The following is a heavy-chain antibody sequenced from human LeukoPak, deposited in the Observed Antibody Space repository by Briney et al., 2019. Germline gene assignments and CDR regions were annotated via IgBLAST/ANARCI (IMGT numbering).Heavy chain of an antibody. CDR3: AKAGGYSYGLNWFDP. Sequence: GRSLRLSCAASGFTFDDYAMHWVRQAPGKGLEWVSGISWNSGSIGYADSVKGRFTISRDNAKNSLYLQMNSLRAEDAALYYCAKAGGYSYGLNWFDPWGQGTLVTVSS. CDR2: ISWNSGSI. CDR1: GFTFDDYA. D-gene: IGHD5-18*01. V-gene: IGHV3-9*01. J-gene: IGHJ5*02.